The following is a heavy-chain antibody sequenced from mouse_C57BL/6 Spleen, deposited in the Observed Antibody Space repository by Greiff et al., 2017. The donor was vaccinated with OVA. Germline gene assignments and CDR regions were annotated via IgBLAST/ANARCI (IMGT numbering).Heavy chain of an antibody. V-gene: IGHV7-3*01. J-gene: IGHJ2*01. CDR2: IRNKANGYTT. D-gene: IGHD2-3*01. Sequence: EVKLVESGGGLVQPGGSLSLSCAASGFTFTDYYMSWVRQPPGKALEWLGFIRNKANGYTTEYSASVKGRFTISRDNSQSILYLQMNALRAEDRATYYCARSGHGYYGFDYWGQGTTLTVSS. CDR3: ARSGHGYYGFDY. CDR1: GFTFTDYY.